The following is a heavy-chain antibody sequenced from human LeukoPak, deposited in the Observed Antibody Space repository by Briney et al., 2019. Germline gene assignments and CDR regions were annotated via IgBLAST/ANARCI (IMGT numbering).Heavy chain of an antibody. CDR1: GGTFSSYA. CDR3: ASGITSGSPSTTDY. Sequence: GASVKVSCKASGGTFSSYAISWVRQAPGQGLEWMGWISTYNGHTNFAQKLQGRITMTTDTSTSTAYMELRSLRSDDTAVYYCASGITSGSPSTTDYWGQGTLVTVSS. D-gene: IGHD1-26*01. J-gene: IGHJ4*02. CDR2: ISTYNGHT. V-gene: IGHV1-18*01.